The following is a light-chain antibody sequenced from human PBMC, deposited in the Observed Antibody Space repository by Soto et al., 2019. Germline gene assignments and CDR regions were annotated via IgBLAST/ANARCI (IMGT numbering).Light chain of an antibody. V-gene: IGKV1-12*01. CDR2: AAS. CDR1: QAITRS. CDR3: QQASSFPFP. J-gene: IGKJ3*01. Sequence: DIQRTQSPSSVSASVGDRVSITCRAMQAITRSLAWYQQRTGEAPKLLIYAASILQSGVPSRFSGSGSGTDFTLTITRRQPDDFGSYDCQQASSFPFPFGHGTKV.